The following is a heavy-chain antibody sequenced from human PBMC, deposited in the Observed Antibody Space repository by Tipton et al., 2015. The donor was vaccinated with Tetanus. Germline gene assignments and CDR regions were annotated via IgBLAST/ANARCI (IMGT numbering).Heavy chain of an antibody. J-gene: IGHJ5*02. CDR1: GYTFTSYG. D-gene: IGHD4-11*01. V-gene: IGHV1-18*01. CDR3: ARESRHLPHDYSNYVGNWFDP. Sequence: QLVQSGAEVKKPGASVKVSCKASGYTFTSYGISWVRQAPGQGLEWMGWISAYNGNTNYAQKLQGRVTMTTDTSTSTAYMELRSLRSDDTAVYYCARESRHLPHDYSNYVGNWFDPWGQGTLVTVSS. CDR2: ISAYNGNT.